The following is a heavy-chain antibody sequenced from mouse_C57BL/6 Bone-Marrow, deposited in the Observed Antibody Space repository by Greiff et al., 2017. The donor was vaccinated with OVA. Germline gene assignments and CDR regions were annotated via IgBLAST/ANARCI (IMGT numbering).Heavy chain of an antibody. V-gene: IGHV6-3*01. Sequence: DVQLVESGGGLVQPGGSMKLSCVASGFTFSNYWMNWVRQSPEKGLEWVAQIRLKSDNYATHYAESVKGRFTISRDDSKSSVYLQMNNLRAEDTGIYYCTGGEDWYFDVRGTGTTVTVSS. CDR2: IRLKSDNYAT. D-gene: IGHD2-13*01. CDR3: TGGEDWYFDV. CDR1: GFTFSNYW. J-gene: IGHJ1*03.